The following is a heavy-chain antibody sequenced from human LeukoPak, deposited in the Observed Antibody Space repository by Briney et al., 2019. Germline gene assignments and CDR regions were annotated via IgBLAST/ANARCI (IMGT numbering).Heavy chain of an antibody. J-gene: IGHJ4*02. CDR1: GFTFSSYA. CDR3: AKDIGSALSYGLDY. Sequence: GGSLRLSCAASGFTFSSYAMSWVRQAPGKGLEWVSAISGSGGSTYYADSVKGRFTISRDNSKNTLYLQMNSLRAEDTALYYCAKDIGSALSYGLDYWGQGTLVTVSS. CDR2: ISGSGGST. V-gene: IGHV3-23*01. D-gene: IGHD5-18*01.